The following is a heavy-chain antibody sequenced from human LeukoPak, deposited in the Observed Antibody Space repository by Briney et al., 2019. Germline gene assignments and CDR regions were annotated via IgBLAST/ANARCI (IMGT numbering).Heavy chain of an antibody. V-gene: IGHV1-2*04. J-gene: IGHJ5*02. D-gene: IGHD2-2*01. Sequence: ASVKVSCKASGYTFTSYGISWVRQAPGQGLEWMGWINPNSGGTNYAQKFQGWVTMTRDTSISTAYMELSRLRSDDTAVYYCARQLRSNWFDPWGQGTLVTVSS. CDR2: INPNSGGT. CDR1: GYTFTSYG. CDR3: ARQLRSNWFDP.